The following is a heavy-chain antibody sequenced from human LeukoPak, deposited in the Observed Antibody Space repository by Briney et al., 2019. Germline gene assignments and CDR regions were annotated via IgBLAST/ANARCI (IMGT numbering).Heavy chain of an antibody. D-gene: IGHD3-22*01. CDR2: IIPIFGTA. CDR3: ARSYDSSGYLWLY. Sequence: ASVKVSCKXSGGTFSSYAISWVRQPPGQGLEWMGGIIPIFGTANYAQKFQGRVTITTDESTSTAYMELSSLRSEDTAVYYCARSYDSSGYLWLYWGQGTLVTVSS. V-gene: IGHV1-69*05. CDR1: GGTFSSYA. J-gene: IGHJ4*02.